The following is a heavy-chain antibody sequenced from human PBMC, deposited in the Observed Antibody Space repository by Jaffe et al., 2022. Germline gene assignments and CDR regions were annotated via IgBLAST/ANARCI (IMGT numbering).Heavy chain of an antibody. CDR3: VRRSLEGGYGDY. CDR1: GFTFSHYG. D-gene: IGHD5-12*01. Sequence: EVQLVESGGGLVQPGGSLRLSCAASGFTFSHYGMHWVRQAPGKGLEYVSAISSNGGSTFYANSVEGRFSISRDNSKNTLYLQMGSLRAEDMAVYYCVRRSLEGGYGDYWGQGTLVTVSS. CDR2: ISSNGGST. V-gene: IGHV3-64*01. J-gene: IGHJ4*02.